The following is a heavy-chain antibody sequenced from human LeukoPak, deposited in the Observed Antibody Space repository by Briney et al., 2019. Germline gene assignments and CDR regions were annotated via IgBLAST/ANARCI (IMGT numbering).Heavy chain of an antibody. D-gene: IGHD3-10*01. V-gene: IGHV3-30*18. CDR1: GFTVSSNY. CDR2: ISNDGSNK. CDR3: AKDGLWFGDLTYFDY. Sequence: GGSLRLSCAASGFTVSSNYMSWVRQAPGKGLEWVAVISNDGSNKNYADSVKGRFTISRDNSKNTLYLQMNSLRAEDTAVYYCAKDGLWFGDLTYFDYWGQGTLVTVSS. J-gene: IGHJ4*02.